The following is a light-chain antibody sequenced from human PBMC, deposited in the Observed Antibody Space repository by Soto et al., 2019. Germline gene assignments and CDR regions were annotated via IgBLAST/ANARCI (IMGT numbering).Light chain of an antibody. CDR3: QQYNNWPFT. V-gene: IGKV3-15*01. J-gene: IGKJ3*01. Sequence: ELMMTQSPVTRSVSPGERATLSCRAIQSGNSNLAWYQQKPGQAPRLLIYGASTRATGVPASFIGNGSGTKFTLTASILQPEYFAVYSCQQYNNWPFTFGTGTKVDIK. CDR1: QSGNSN. CDR2: GAS.